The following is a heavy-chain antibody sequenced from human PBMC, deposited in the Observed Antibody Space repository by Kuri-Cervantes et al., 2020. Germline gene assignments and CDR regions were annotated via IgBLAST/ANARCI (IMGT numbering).Heavy chain of an antibody. CDR2: IYTSGST. J-gene: IGHJ4*02. Sequence: LRLSYTVSGGSISSSSYYWSWIRQPAGKGLEWIGRIYTSGSTNYNPSLKSRVTMSVDTSKNQFSLKLSSVTAADTAVYYCATTQRGYSYGYPNPFDYWGQGTLVTVSS. V-gene: IGHV4-61*02. CDR1: GGSISSSSYY. CDR3: ATTQRGYSYGYPNPFDY. D-gene: IGHD5-18*01.